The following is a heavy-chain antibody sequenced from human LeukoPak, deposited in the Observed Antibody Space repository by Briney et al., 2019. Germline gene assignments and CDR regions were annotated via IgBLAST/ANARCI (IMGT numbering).Heavy chain of an antibody. D-gene: IGHD3-3*01. Sequence: PGGSLRLSCAASGFTVSSNYMSWVRQAPGKGLEWVGFIRSKAYGGTTEYAASVKGRFTISRDDSKSIAYLQMNSLKTEDTAVYYCTRNYQRFLDPTYYYYYMDVWGKGTTVTVSS. CDR3: TRNYQRFLDPTYYYYYMDV. CDR2: IRSKAYGGTT. CDR1: GFTVSSNY. J-gene: IGHJ6*03. V-gene: IGHV3-49*04.